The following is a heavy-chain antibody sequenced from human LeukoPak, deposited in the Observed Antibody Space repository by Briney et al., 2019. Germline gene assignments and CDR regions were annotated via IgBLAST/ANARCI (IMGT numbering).Heavy chain of an antibody. CDR2: IDWDDDK. J-gene: IGHJ4*02. D-gene: IGHD3-9*01. CDR1: GFSLRTSGMC. Sequence: SRPALVKPTQTLTLTCTFSGFSLRTSGMCVSWIRQPPAQALEWLARIDWDDDKYYSTSLKTRLTISKDTSKNQVVLTMTNMDPVDTATYYCARGRWFFDYWGQGTLVTVSS. CDR3: ARGRWFFDY. V-gene: IGHV2-70*11.